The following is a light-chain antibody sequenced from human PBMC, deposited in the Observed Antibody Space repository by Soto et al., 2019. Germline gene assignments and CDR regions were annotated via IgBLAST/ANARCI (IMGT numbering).Light chain of an antibody. V-gene: IGLV2-14*01. J-gene: IGLJ1*01. Sequence: QSALTQPASVSGSPGQSITISCTGTSSDVGSYNYVSWYQQHPGKAPKLMIYEVSDRPSGISSRFSGSKSGNTASLTISGLQAEDEADYYCSSYTSSSTLDVFGTGTKVTVL. CDR2: EVS. CDR1: SSDVGSYNY. CDR3: SSYTSSSTLDV.